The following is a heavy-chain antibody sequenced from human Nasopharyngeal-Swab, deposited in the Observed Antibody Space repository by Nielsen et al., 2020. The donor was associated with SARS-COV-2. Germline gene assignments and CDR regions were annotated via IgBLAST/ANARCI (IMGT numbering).Heavy chain of an antibody. CDR1: GFTFTNYG. CDR3: GRDRYYDSSGFDY. D-gene: IGHD3-22*01. J-gene: IGHJ4*02. Sequence: GESLKISCAASGFTFTNYGVHWVRQAPGKGLEWVAVIWYGGSEKHYADSVRGRFTISRDNPKNTLYLQMNSLRAEDTAIYYCGRDRYYDSSGFDYWGQGTLVSVSS. CDR2: IWYGGSEK. V-gene: IGHV3-33*01.